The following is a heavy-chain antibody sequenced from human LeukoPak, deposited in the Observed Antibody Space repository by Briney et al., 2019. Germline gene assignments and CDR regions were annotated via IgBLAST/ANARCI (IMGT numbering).Heavy chain of an antibody. V-gene: IGHV3-9*01. D-gene: IGHD3-10*01. CDR2: IIWNSGTI. J-gene: IGHJ5*02. CDR1: GFKFDDHA. Sequence: GGSLRLSCAASGFKFDDHAMHWVRQAPGKGLEWVSGIIWNSGTIVYADSVKGRFTISRDNAKNSLYLQMNSLRAEDTAVYYCARAGSGSIEDWFDPWGQGTLVTVSS. CDR3: ARAGSGSIEDWFDP.